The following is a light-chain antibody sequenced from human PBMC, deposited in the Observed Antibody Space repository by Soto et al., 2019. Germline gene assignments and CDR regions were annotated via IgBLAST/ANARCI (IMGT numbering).Light chain of an antibody. CDR1: SGSVSTSYY. Sequence: QAVVTQEPSFSVSPGGTVTLNCVLSSGSVSTSYYPSWYQQTPGQAPRTLIYSTNTRSSGVPDRFSGSILGNKAALTITGAQADDESDYYCVLYVGSGIWVFGGGTKLTVL. V-gene: IGLV8-61*01. CDR3: VLYVGSGIWV. CDR2: STN. J-gene: IGLJ2*01.